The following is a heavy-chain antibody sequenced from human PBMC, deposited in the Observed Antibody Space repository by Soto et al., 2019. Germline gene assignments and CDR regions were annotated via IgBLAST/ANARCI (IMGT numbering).Heavy chain of an antibody. Sequence: ESGGGLVQPGGSLRLSCAASGFTFSSYAMSWVRQAPGKGLEWVSAISGSGGSTYYADSVKGRFTISRDNSKNTLYLQMNSLRAEDTAVYYCAKEKRNSGRSLGYYFDYWGQGTLVTVSS. CDR3: AKEKRNSGRSLGYYFDY. V-gene: IGHV3-23*01. CDR1: GFTFSSYA. CDR2: ISGSGGST. J-gene: IGHJ4*02. D-gene: IGHD1-26*01.